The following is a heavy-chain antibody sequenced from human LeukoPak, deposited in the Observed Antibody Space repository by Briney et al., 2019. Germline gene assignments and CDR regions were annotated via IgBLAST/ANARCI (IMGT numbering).Heavy chain of an antibody. V-gene: IGHV3-30-3*01. J-gene: IGHJ3*02. CDR3: ARDGYPGAFDI. CDR1: GFTFSSYA. CDR2: ISYDGSNK. Sequence: GGSLSLSCAASGFTFSSYAMHWVRQAPGKGLEWVAVISYDGSNKYYADSVKGRFTISRDNSKNTLYLQMNSLRAEDTAVYYCARDGYPGAFDIWGQGTMVTVSS. D-gene: IGHD6-13*01.